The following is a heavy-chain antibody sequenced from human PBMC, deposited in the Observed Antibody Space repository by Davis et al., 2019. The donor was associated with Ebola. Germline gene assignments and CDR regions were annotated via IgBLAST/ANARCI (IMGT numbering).Heavy chain of an antibody. CDR3: ARDYSPQWELLPLFYFDY. D-gene: IGHD1-26*01. CDR2: IRHSGST. J-gene: IGHJ4*02. CDR1: GGSISSYY. Sequence: SETLSLTCTVSGGSISSYYWSWIRQPPGKGLEWIGEIRHSGSTNYNPSLKSRVTMSVDTSKNQFSLKLSSVTAADTAVYYCARDYSPQWELLPLFYFDYWGQGTLVTVSS. V-gene: IGHV4-34*01.